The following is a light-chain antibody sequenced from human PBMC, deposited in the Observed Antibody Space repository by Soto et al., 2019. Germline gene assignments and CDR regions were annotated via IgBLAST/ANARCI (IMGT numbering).Light chain of an antibody. Sequence: EIVLTQSPVTLSVSPGERATLFCRASQSASTNLAWYQHKPGQAPRLLIYGASTRATAIPARFSGSGSGTEFTLTINSLESEDFSVAYYQRYHSRPRIAFGQGTRLEIK. V-gene: IGKV3-15*01. CDR1: QSASTN. CDR3: QRYHSRPRIA. J-gene: IGKJ5*01. CDR2: GAS.